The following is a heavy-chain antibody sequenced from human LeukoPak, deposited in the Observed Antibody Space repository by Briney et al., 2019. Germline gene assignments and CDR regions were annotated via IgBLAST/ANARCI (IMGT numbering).Heavy chain of an antibody. Sequence: GGSLRLSCAASGFTFRTDAMNWVRQAPGKGLEWVSFISDSDNSLYYADSVKGRFTISRDNAKNSLYLQMNSLRADDTAVYYCATDGVGALPGDVFDIWGRGTMVTVSS. D-gene: IGHD1-26*01. V-gene: IGHV3-21*06. CDR3: ATDGVGALPGDVFDI. CDR1: GFTFRTDA. J-gene: IGHJ3*02. CDR2: ISDSDNSL.